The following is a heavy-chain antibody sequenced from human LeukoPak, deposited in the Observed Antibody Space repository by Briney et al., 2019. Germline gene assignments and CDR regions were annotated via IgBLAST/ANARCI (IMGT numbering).Heavy chain of an antibody. J-gene: IGHJ4*02. CDR1: GGSIRSGSYY. CDR2: IYTSGST. D-gene: IGHD1-26*01. V-gene: IGHV4-61*02. Sequence: SQTLSLTXTVSGGSIRSGSYYWSWIRQPAGKGLEWIGRIYTSGSTNYNPSLKSRVTISVDTSKNQFSLKLSSVTAADTAVYYCARLSGSYSDFDYWGQGTLVTVSS. CDR3: ARLSGSYSDFDY.